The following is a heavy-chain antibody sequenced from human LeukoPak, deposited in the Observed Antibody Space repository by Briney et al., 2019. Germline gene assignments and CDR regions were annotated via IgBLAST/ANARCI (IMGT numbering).Heavy chain of an antibody. D-gene: IGHD2-15*01. Sequence: SETLSLTGAVYGGSFSGYYWSWIRQPPGKGLEWIGYIYFSGSTNYNPSLKSRVTISVDTSKNQFSLKLSSVTAADTAVYYCARGVVAAPQTFDYWGQGTLVTVSS. V-gene: IGHV4-59*01. CDR2: IYFSGST. CDR3: ARGVVAAPQTFDY. CDR1: GGSFSGYY. J-gene: IGHJ4*02.